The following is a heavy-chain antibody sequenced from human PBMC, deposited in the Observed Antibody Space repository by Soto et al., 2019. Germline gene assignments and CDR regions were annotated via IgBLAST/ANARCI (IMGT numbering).Heavy chain of an antibody. CDR2: IYSGGST. CDR3: AREEYGSGFIDY. V-gene: IGHV3-66*01. J-gene: IGHJ4*02. D-gene: IGHD3-10*01. Sequence: GGSLRLSCAASGFTVSSNYMSWVRQAPGKGLEWVSVIYSGGSTYYADSVKGRFTISRDNSKNTLYLQMNSLRAEDTAVYYCAREEYGSGFIDYWGQGTLVTVSS. CDR1: GFTVSSNY.